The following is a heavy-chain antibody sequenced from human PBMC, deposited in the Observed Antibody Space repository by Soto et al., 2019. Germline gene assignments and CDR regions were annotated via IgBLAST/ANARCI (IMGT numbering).Heavy chain of an antibody. V-gene: IGHV3-30-3*01. Sequence: QVQLVESGGGVVQSGRSLRLSCAVSGFTFNTFAMHWVRQAPGKGLEWVAVISYDGIHIYYPDSVKGRFTISRDNSKNTLYLQMPSLRPGDSAIYYSVRDRKAMKCRAGTTPHLGMYVWGQVPKVT. CDR1: GFTFNTFA. D-gene: IGHD1-7*01. J-gene: IGHJ6*02. CDR2: ISYDGIHI. CDR3: VRDRKAMKCRAGTTPHLGMYV.